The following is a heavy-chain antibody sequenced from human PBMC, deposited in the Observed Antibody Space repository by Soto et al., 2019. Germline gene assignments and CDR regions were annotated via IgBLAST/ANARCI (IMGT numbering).Heavy chain of an antibody. CDR1: GFTFSSYA. CDR3: AREYDYSSGWERIDY. V-gene: IGHV3-23*01. Sequence: EVQLLESGGGLVQSGGSLRLSCAASGFTFSSYAMSWVRQAPGKGLEWVSAISGSGISTYYADSVKGRFTISGDNSXXTLYLQMNSLRAEDTAVYYCAREYDYSSGWERIDYWGQGTLVTVSS. CDR2: ISGSGIST. J-gene: IGHJ4*02. D-gene: IGHD6-19*01.